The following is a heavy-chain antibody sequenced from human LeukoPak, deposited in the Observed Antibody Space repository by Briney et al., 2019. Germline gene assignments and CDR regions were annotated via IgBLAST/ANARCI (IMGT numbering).Heavy chain of an antibody. J-gene: IGHJ4*02. CDR1: GGSFSGYY. Sequence: PSETLSLTCAVYGGSFSGYYWSWIRQPPGEGLEWIGEINHSGSTNYTPSLKSRVTISVDTSKNQFSLKLSSVTAADTAVYYCAGTFVLRFLELYWGFYYWGQGTLVTVSS. D-gene: IGHD3-3*01. CDR3: AGTFVLRFLELYWGFYY. CDR2: INHSGST. V-gene: IGHV4-34*01.